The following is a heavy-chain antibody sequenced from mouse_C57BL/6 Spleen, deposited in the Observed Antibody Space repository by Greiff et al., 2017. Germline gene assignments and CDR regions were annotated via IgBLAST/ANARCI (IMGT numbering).Heavy chain of an antibody. CDR2: IYPGDGDT. CDR1: GYAFSSYW. V-gene: IGHV1-80*01. CDR3: ARGGGNYLYYFDY. J-gene: IGHJ2*01. D-gene: IGHD2-1*01. Sequence: VQLQQSGAELVKPGALVKISCKASGYAFSSYWMNWVKQRPGKGLEWIGQIYPGDGDTNYNGKFKGKATLTADKSSSTAYMQLSSLTSEDSAVYFCARGGGNYLYYFDYWGQGTTLTVSS.